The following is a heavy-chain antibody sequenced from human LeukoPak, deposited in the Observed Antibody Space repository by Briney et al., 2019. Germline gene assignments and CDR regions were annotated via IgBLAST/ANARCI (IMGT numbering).Heavy chain of an antibody. J-gene: IGHJ6*03. V-gene: IGHV1-18*01. D-gene: IGHD3-22*01. CDR3: ARWADSSGYYLGEYYYYYYMDV. CDR1: GYTFTSYG. Sequence: ASVKVSCKASGYTFTSYGISWVQQAPGQGLEWMGWISAYNGNTNYAQKLQGRVTMTTDTSTSTAYMELRSLRSDDTAVYYCARWADSSGYYLGEYYYYYYMDVWGKGTTVTISS. CDR2: ISAYNGNT.